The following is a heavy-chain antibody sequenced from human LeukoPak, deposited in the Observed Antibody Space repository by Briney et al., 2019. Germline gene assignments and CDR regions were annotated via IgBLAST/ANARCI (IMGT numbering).Heavy chain of an antibody. V-gene: IGHV3-33*01. CDR1: GFTFSDYG. J-gene: IGHJ4*02. D-gene: IGHD2-21*01. CDR2: IWYDGSNI. Sequence: PGRSLRLSCAASGFTFSDYGMHWVRQAPGKGLGWVAVIWYDGSNIYYADSVKGRFTISRDNSRNTLYLQMNSLRAEDTAVYYCVRELPPVVQYYFDHWGPGTLVTVSS. CDR3: VRELPPVVQYYFDH.